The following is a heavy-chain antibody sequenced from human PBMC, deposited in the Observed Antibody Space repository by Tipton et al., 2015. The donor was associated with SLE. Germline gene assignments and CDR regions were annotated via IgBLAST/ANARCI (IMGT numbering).Heavy chain of an antibody. CDR1: GGSISSSSYY. J-gene: IGHJ5*02. V-gene: IGHV4-39*07. Sequence: TLSRTCAVSGGSISSSSYYWGWIRQPPGKGLEWIGSIYYSGSTYYNPSLKSRVTISVDTSKNQFSLKLSSVTAADTAVYFCARGTSMPMVDWFGQWGQGTLVTVSS. CDR2: IYYSGST. CDR3: ARGTSMPMVDWFGQ. D-gene: IGHD2/OR15-2a*01.